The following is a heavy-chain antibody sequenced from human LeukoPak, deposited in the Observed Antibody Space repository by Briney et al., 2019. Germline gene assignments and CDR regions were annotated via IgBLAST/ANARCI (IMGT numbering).Heavy chain of an antibody. Sequence: GGSLRLSCAASGFTFSSFVMSWVRQAPGKGLEWVSAISAVDTTTYYADSLRGRFTISRDNSTNTLYLLMNGLRVEDTAVYYCAKTRGLLELDYWGQGTLVTVSS. J-gene: IGHJ4*02. D-gene: IGHD4-17*01. CDR3: AKTRGLLELDY. V-gene: IGHV3-23*01. CDR2: ISAVDTTT. CDR1: GFTFSSFV.